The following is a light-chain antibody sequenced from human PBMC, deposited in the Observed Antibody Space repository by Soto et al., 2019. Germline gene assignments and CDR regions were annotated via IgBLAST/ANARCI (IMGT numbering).Light chain of an antibody. V-gene: IGKV1-5*01. CDR3: QQYNSHDDIA. Sequence: EIHITQSPSTLSASVGDRVTITCRASQSITSWLAWYQQKPGKAPNLLIYDASSLQSGVPSRFSGSGSGTEFTLTISSLQPDDSATYYCQQYNSHDDIAFGRGTKVDIK. CDR1: QSITSW. CDR2: DAS. J-gene: IGKJ4*01.